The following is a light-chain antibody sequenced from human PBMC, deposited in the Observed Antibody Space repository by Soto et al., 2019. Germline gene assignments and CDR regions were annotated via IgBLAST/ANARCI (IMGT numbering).Light chain of an antibody. V-gene: IGLV2-14*01. CDR3: SSYTSSSTLD. Sequence: SALTQPASVSGSPGQSITISCTGTSSDVGGYNYVSWYQQHPGKAPKLMIYEVSTRPSGVSNRCSGSKSGNTASLTISGLQAEDEADYYCSSYTSSSTLDFGTGTKLTVL. CDR1: SSDVGGYNY. CDR2: EVS. J-gene: IGLJ1*01.